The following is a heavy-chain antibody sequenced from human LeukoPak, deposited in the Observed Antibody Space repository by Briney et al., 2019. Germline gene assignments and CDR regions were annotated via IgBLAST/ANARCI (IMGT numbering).Heavy chain of an antibody. CDR3: ARANSIWDY. J-gene: IGHJ4*02. CDR1: GYTFTTFD. V-gene: IGHV1-8*03. D-gene: IGHD3-3*01. Sequence: ASVKVSCKASGYTFTTFDINWVRQATGQGLEWMGWMNPNSGHAGYAQKFQGRVTITRNTSIGTAYMELSSLRSDDTAVYYCARANSIWDYWGQGTLVTVSS. CDR2: MNPNSGHA.